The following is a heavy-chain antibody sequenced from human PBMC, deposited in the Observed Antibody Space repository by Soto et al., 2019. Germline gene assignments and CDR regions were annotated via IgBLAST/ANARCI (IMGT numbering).Heavy chain of an antibody. Sequence: QLQLQESGPGLVKPSETLSLTCTVSGGSISSFNYFWGWIRQPPGKGLEWIGSLYYSGNTYYNRSLQIRVTISVDTSKKQCTLTLRSVTAADTAVYYCARGVGSTFNWFDPWGQGTLVTVSP. CDR1: GGSISSFNYF. CDR3: ARGVGSTFNWFDP. V-gene: IGHV4-39*01. D-gene: IGHD2-2*01. CDR2: LYYSGNT. J-gene: IGHJ5*02.